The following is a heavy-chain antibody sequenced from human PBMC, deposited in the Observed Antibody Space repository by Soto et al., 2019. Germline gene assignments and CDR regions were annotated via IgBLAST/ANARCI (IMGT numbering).Heavy chain of an antibody. J-gene: IGHJ4*02. CDR2: IYWDDDK. V-gene: IGHV2-5*02. CDR1: GLSLSTSGVG. Sequence: QITLKESGPTLVKPTQTLTLTCTFSGLSLSTSGVGVSWIRQPPGKALEWLALIYWDDDKRYSPSLKSRLTLTKDTSKNQVVLTMTIMDPVDTATYFWAHRLSRWAPFDYWGQGTLVNVFS. CDR3: AHRLSRWAPFDY.